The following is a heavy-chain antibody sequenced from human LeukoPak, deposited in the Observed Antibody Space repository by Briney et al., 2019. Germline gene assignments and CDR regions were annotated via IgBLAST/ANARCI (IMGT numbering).Heavy chain of an antibody. J-gene: IGHJ5*02. D-gene: IGHD3-9*01. CDR2: IYYSGST. V-gene: IGHV4-59*08. CDR3: ARMNYDILTGYENNWFDP. Sequence: PSETLSLTCTVSGGSISSYYWSWIRQPPGKGLEGIGYIYYSGSTNYNPSLKSRVTISVDTSKTQFSLKLSSVTAADTAVYYCARMNYDILTGYENNWFDPWGQGTLVTVSS. CDR1: GGSISSYY.